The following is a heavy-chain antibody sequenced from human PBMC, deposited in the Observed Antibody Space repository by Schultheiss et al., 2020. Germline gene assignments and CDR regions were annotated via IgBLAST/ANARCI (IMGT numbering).Heavy chain of an antibody. CDR2: ISGSGGST. CDR3: ASSSWYNWFDP. D-gene: IGHD6-13*01. V-gene: IGHV3-23*01. J-gene: IGHJ5*02. CDR1: GFTFSSHA. Sequence: GESLKISCAASGFTFSSHAMNWVRHGPGKGLEWVSAISGSGGSTYYADSVKGRFTISRDNSKNTLYLQMNSLRAEDTAVYYCASSSWYNWFDPWGQGTLVTVSS.